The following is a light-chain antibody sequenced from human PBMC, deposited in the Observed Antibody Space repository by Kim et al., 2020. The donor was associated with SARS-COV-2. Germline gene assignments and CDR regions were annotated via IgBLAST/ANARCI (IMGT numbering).Light chain of an antibody. Sequence: SSSGGDRVTIACRASQSVGSWVAWYQQKPGKAPKLLIYEASTLQSGVPSRFSGSGSATEFTLTISRLQPDDFATYYCQQYHTYPGTFGQGTKLEI. CDR2: EAS. CDR3: QQYHTYPGT. V-gene: IGKV1-5*03. J-gene: IGKJ2*01. CDR1: QSVGSW.